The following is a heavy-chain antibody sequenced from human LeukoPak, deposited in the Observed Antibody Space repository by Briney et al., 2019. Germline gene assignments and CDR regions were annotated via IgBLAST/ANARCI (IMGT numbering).Heavy chain of an antibody. CDR3: ARADGYNHQRFDY. CDR2: IYYSGST. Sequence: SETLSLTCTVSGGSISSGDYYWSWIRQPPGKGLEWIGYIYYSGSTNYNPSLKSRVTISVDTSKNQFSLKLSSVTAADTAVYYCARADGYNHQRFDYWGQGTLVTVSS. D-gene: IGHD5-24*01. CDR1: GGSISSGDYY. J-gene: IGHJ4*01. V-gene: IGHV4-61*08.